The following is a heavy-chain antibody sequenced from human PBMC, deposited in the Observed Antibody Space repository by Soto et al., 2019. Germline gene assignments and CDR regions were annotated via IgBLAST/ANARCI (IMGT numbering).Heavy chain of an antibody. CDR2: IYWDDDK. D-gene: IGHD3-3*01. V-gene: IGHV2-5*02. J-gene: IGHJ4*02. CDR1: GFSLTTSGVG. Sequence: QITLNESGPTVVRPTEPLTLTCRFSGFSLTTSGVGVGWIRQSPGKAPEWLALIYWDDDKRYSASLKSRLTITKDPCKTHVVLTVSDLDPTDTATYYCAHRVLRTVFGLVTTTAIYFDFWGQGTPVAVSS. CDR3: AHRVLRTVFGLVTTTAIYFDF.